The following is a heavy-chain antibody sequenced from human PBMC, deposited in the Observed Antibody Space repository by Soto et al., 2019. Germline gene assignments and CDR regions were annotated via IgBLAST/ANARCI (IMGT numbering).Heavy chain of an antibody. CDR3: ARDTDYYGSGSYLDY. D-gene: IGHD3-10*01. CDR2: IYYSGST. J-gene: IGHJ4*02. CDR1: GGSISSGGYY. Sequence: PSETLSLTCTVSGGSISSGGYYWSWIRQHPGKGLEWIGYIYYSGSTYYNPSLKSRVTISVDTSKNQFSLKLSSVTAADTAVYYCARDTDYYGSGSYLDYWGQGTRVTVSS. V-gene: IGHV4-31*03.